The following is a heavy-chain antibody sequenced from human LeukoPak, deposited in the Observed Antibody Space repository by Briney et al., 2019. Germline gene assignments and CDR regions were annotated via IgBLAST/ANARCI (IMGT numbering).Heavy chain of an antibody. CDR2: IYTSGST. V-gene: IGHV4-4*07. J-gene: IGHJ3*02. D-gene: IGHD6-6*01. CDR1: GGSISSYY. Sequence: SETLSLTCTVSGGSISSYYWSWIRQPAGKGLEWIGRIYTSGSTNYNPSLKSRVTISVDTSKNQFSLKLSSVTAADTAVYYCARNSSIAARGAFDIWGQGTMVTVSS. CDR3: ARNSSIAARGAFDI.